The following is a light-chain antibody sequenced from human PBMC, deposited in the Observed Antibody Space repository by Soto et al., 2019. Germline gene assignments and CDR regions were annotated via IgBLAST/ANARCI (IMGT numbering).Light chain of an antibody. V-gene: IGKV1-5*03. CDR2: KAS. Sequence: DIPMTQSPATLSASVGDRVTITCRASQSISRWLARYQQKPGKAPKLLIYKASSLESGVPSRFSGSGSGTEFTLTISSLQPDDFATYYCQQYNNYLWTFGQGTKVEIK. CDR3: QQYNNYLWT. CDR1: QSISRW. J-gene: IGKJ1*01.